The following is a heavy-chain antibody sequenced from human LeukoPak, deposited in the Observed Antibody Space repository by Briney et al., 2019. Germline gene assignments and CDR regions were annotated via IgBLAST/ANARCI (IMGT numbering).Heavy chain of an antibody. CDR3: DLSYFDWLLIDY. D-gene: IGHD3-9*01. J-gene: IGHJ4*02. V-gene: IGHV1-69*05. CDR1: GGTFSSYA. Sequence: SVKVSCKASGGTFSSYAISWVREAPGQGLEWMGRIIPIFGTANYAQKFQGRVTITTDESTSTAYMELSSLRSEDTAVYYCDLSYFDWLLIDYWGQGTLVTVSS. CDR2: IIPIFGTA.